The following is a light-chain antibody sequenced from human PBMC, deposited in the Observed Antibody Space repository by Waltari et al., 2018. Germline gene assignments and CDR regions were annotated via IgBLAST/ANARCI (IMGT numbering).Light chain of an antibody. CDR2: KVS. J-gene: IGKJ2*01. V-gene: IGKV2-30*01. CDR1: HSLVYSDGNTY. CDR3: MQGTHWPYT. Sequence: DVVMTQSPLSLPVTLGQPASIYCRSSHSLVYSDGNTYLNWFLQRPGQSPRRLLYKVSDREAGVPDRVSGSGSGPYFTLRISRVEAEDVGIYYCMQGTHWPYTFGQGTKLEIK.